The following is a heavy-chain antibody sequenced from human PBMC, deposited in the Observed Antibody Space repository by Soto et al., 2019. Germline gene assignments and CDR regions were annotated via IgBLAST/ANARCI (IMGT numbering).Heavy chain of an antibody. Sequence: QVQLVQSGAEVKKPGSSAKVSCKASGGTFSSYTISWVRQAPGQGLEWMGRIIPILGIANYAQKFQGRVTITADKSTSTAYMELSSLRSEDTAVYYCAGRGSFAAGDYGVDYWGQGTLVTVSS. CDR3: AGRGSFAAGDYGVDY. D-gene: IGHD4-17*01. V-gene: IGHV1-69*02. J-gene: IGHJ4*02. CDR1: GGTFSSYT. CDR2: IIPILGIA.